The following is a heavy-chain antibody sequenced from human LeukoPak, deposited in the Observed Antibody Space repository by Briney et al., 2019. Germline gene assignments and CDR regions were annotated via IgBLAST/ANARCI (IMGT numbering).Heavy chain of an antibody. CDR3: AKGDSGYDPYVDY. Sequence: GGSLRLSCAASGFTFDDYAMHWVRHAPGKGLEWVSGISWNSGTIGYADSVKGRFTISRDNAKNSLYLQMNSLRAEDTALYYCAKGDSGYDPYVDYWGQGTLVTVSS. V-gene: IGHV3-9*01. CDR1: GFTFDDYA. CDR2: ISWNSGTI. D-gene: IGHD5-12*01. J-gene: IGHJ4*02.